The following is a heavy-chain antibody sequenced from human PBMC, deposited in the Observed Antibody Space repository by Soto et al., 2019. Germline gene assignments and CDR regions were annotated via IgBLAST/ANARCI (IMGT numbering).Heavy chain of an antibody. CDR3: ARDKLWFGDNYYYYGMDV. D-gene: IGHD3-10*01. Sequence: EVQLVESGGGLVKPGGSLRLSCAASGFTFSSYSMNWVRQAPGEGLEWVSSISSSSSYIYYADSVKGRFTISRDNAKNSLYLQMNSLRAEDTAVYYCARDKLWFGDNYYYYGMDVWGQGTTVTVSS. J-gene: IGHJ6*02. V-gene: IGHV3-21*01. CDR2: ISSSSSYI. CDR1: GFTFSSYS.